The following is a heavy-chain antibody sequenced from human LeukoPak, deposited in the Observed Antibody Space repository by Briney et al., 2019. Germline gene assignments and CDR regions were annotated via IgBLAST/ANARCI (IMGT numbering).Heavy chain of an antibody. D-gene: IGHD3-22*01. V-gene: IGHV3-53*04. CDR3: ARHFGELFDSSGHYYLDY. CDR1: GFTVSSNY. Sequence: PGGSLRLSCAASGFTVSSNYMSWVRQAPGKGLEWVSVIYSGGSTYYADSVKGRFTISRHNSKNTLYLQMNSLRAEDTAVYYCARHFGELFDSSGHYYLDYWGQGILVTVSS. J-gene: IGHJ4*02. CDR2: IYSGGST.